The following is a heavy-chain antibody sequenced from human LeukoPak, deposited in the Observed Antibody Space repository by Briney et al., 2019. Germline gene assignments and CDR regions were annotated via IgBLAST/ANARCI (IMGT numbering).Heavy chain of an antibody. CDR2: ISYDGSNK. D-gene: IGHD2-2*02. V-gene: IGHV3-30-3*01. Sequence: GGSLRLSCAASGFTFSNYAMHWVRQAPGKGLEWVAVISYDGSNKYYADSVKGRFTISRDNAKNSLYLQMNSLRAEDTALYFCAKDYCSSTSCYTDYWGQGTLVTVSS. CDR1: GFTFSNYA. CDR3: AKDYCSSTSCYTDY. J-gene: IGHJ4*02.